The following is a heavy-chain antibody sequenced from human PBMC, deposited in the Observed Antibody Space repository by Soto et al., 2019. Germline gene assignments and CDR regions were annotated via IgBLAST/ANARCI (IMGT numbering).Heavy chain of an antibody. CDR1: GYTFTGYY. J-gene: IGHJ4*02. CDR3: ARGFSFWSGYFREPYYFDY. Sequence: ASVKVSCKASGYTFTGYYMHWVRQAPGQGLEWMGWINPNSGGTNYAQKFQGRVTMTRDTSISTAYMELSSLRSEDTAVYYCARGFSFWSGYFREPYYFDYWGQGTLVTVSS. D-gene: IGHD3-3*01. CDR2: INPNSGGT. V-gene: IGHV1-2*02.